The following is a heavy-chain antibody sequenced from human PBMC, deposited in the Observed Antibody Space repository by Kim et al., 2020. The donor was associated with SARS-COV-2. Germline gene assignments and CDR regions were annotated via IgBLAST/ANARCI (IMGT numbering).Heavy chain of an antibody. D-gene: IGHD5-12*01. CDR3: ARCSGYGRTAILSYFDL. CDR1: GFTFSSYW. J-gene: IGHJ2*01. CDR2: IKQDGSEK. Sequence: GGSLRLSCAASGFTFSSYWMSWVRQAPGKGLEWVANIKQDGSEKYYVDSVKGRFTISRDNAKNSLYLQMNSLRAEDTAVYYCARCSGYGRTAILSYFDLWGRGTLVTVSS. V-gene: IGHV3-7*03.